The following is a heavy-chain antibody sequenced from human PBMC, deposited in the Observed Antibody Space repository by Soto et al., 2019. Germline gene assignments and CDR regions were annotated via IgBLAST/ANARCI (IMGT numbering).Heavy chain of an antibody. Sequence: QVQLQESGPGLVKPSQTLSLTCTVSGGSISSGGDYWSWIRQHPGKGLEWIGYIYYSGSTYYNPSLKSRVTLSVDTSKNHCSRKLSSVTAADTAVYYCARATPYYYYGMDVWGQGTTVTVSS. V-gene: IGHV4-31*03. J-gene: IGHJ6*02. CDR3: ARATPYYYYGMDV. CDR1: GGSISSGGDY. D-gene: IGHD2-15*01. CDR2: IYYSGST.